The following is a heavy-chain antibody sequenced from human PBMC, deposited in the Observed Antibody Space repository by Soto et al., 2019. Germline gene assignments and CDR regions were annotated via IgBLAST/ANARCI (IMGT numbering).Heavy chain of an antibody. V-gene: IGHV1-18*01. J-gene: IGHJ4*02. D-gene: IGHD2-21*02. CDR1: GYSFTTYG. Sequence: ASVKVSCKASGYSFTTYGMTWVRQAPGQGLEWMGWISTDKGNTKYAQNFQSRATLTTDTSTSTAYMELRSLRSDDTAVYYCARDRDWNLDYWGQGTLVTVS. CDR3: ARDRDWNLDY. CDR2: ISTDKGNT.